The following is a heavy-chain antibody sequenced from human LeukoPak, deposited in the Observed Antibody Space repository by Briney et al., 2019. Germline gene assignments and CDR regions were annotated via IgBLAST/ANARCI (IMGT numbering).Heavy chain of an antibody. CDR2: IIPIFGTA. CDR3: ARGGDYDYVWGSYRYIDY. D-gene: IGHD3-16*02. V-gene: IGHV1-69*13. CDR1: GGTFSSYA. Sequence: ASVKVSCKASGGTFSSYAMSWVRQAPGQGLEWMGGIIPIFGTANYAQKFQGRVTITADESTSTAYMELSSLRSEDTAVYYCARGGDYDYVWGSYRYIDYWGQGTLVTVSS. J-gene: IGHJ4*02.